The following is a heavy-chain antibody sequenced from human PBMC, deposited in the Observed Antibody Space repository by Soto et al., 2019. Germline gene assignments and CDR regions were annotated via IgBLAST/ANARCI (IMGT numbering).Heavy chain of an antibody. CDR2: INPRGST. CDR1: GGSLSGYY. D-gene: IGHD4-17*01. J-gene: IGHJ4*02. CDR3: ARGRDGGAAN. Sequence: QVHLQQWGAGLLKPSETLPLTCAVYGGSLSGYYWSWIRQPPGKGLEWIGEINPRGSTNYTPSLKSRVTMSGDTPKNQFSLKLISVTAADTAVYYCARGRDGGAANWGQGTLVTVSS. V-gene: IGHV4-34*01.